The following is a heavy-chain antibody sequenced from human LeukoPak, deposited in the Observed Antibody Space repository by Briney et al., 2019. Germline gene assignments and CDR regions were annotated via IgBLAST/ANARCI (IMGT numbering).Heavy chain of an antibody. D-gene: IGHD3-10*01. V-gene: IGHV3-21*01. CDR2: ISSSSSYI. CDR3: ARFPVITMVRGVIETVIDY. CDR1: GFTFSSYS. Sequence: GGSLRLSCAASGFTFSSYSMNWVRQAPGKGLEWVSSISSSSSYIYYADSVKGRFTISRDNAEHSLDLQMNSLRAEDTSVYYCARFPVITMVRGVIETVIDYWGQGTLVTVSS. J-gene: IGHJ4*02.